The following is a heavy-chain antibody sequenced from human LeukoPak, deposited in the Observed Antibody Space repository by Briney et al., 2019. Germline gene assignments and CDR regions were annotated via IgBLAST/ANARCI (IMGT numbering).Heavy chain of an antibody. D-gene: IGHD6-13*01. Sequence: PSETLSLTCTVSGGSISSSSYSWGWIRQPPGKGLEWIGSIYYSGSTYYNPSLKSRVTISVDTSKNQFSLKLSSVTAADTAVYYCARISIAAAGTGYWGQGTLVTVSP. CDR1: GGSISSSSYS. CDR2: IYYSGST. J-gene: IGHJ4*02. CDR3: ARISIAAAGTGY. V-gene: IGHV4-39*01.